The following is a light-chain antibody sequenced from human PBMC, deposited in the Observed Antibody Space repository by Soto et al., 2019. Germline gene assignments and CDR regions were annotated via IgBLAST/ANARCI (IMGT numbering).Light chain of an antibody. Sequence: QSVLTQPPSVSAAPGQKVTVSCAGSSANIANNYVSWYQQLPGTAPNLLIYDNNKRPSGLPDRFSGSKSGTSATLGITGLQTGDEAHYYCATWDSSLSAVVFGRGTKLTVL. CDR3: ATWDSSLSAVV. CDR2: DNN. V-gene: IGLV1-51*01. CDR1: SANIANNY. J-gene: IGLJ2*01.